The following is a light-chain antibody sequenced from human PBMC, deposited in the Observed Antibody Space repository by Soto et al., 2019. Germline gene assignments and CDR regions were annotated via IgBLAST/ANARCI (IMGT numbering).Light chain of an antibody. Sequence: QSVLTQSPSASASLGASVKLTCTLSSGHTSYAIAWHQQLPQRGPRYLMKLNSDGSHSKGDGIPDRFSGSSSGAERYLTISSLQSEDEADYYCQTWGTGIAVFGGGTQLTVL. CDR1: SGHTSYA. J-gene: IGLJ7*01. CDR2: LNSDGSH. CDR3: QTWGTGIAV. V-gene: IGLV4-69*01.